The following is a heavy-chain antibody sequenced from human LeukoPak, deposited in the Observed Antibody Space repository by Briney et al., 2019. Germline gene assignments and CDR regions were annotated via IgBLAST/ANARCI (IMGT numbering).Heavy chain of an antibody. V-gene: IGHV3-23*01. J-gene: IGHJ4*02. D-gene: IGHD3-10*01. CDR3: AKTPALIRGHYFDS. CDR2: ISGSDGRT. CDR1: GFTFSSYA. Sequence: GGSLRLSCAASGFTFSSYAMSWVRQAPGKGLEWVSAISGSDGRTYYADSVKGRFTISRDNSKNTLYLQMNSLRAEDTAVYYCAKTPALIRGHYFDSWAREPWSPSPQ.